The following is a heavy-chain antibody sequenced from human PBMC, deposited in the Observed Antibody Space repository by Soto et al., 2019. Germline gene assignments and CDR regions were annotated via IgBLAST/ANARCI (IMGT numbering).Heavy chain of an antibody. D-gene: IGHD6-13*01. V-gene: IGHV1-3*01. CDR3: ARDIMAAAPDY. J-gene: IGHJ4*02. CDR1: GYTFTSYT. CDR2: INAGNGNT. Sequence: QVQLVQSGAEVKKPGASVKVSCKASGYTFTSYTMHWVRQAPGQRLEWMGWINAGNGNTKYSQKFQGRVTITRDTSASTAYMELSSLRSEDTAVYYCARDIMAAAPDYWGQGTLVTVSS.